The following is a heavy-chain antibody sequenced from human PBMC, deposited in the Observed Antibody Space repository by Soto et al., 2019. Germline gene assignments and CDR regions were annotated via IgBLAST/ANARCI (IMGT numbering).Heavy chain of an antibody. CDR2: IYCCWST. CDR1: GGSISSGGYY. V-gene: IGHV4-31*03. D-gene: IGHD2-2*01. Sequence: PSETLSLTCTVSGGSISSGGYYWSWIRQHPGKGLEWLGYIYCCWSTYCNPCLQGRVTISVDTSKNQFSLKLSSVTAADTAVYYCAITPAGYCSSTSCQKDDAFDIWGQGTMVTVSS. J-gene: IGHJ3*02. CDR3: AITPAGYCSSTSCQKDDAFDI.